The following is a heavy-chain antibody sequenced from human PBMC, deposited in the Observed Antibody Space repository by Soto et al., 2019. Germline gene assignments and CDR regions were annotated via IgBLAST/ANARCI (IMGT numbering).Heavy chain of an antibody. CDR2: ITAGGGALV. Sequence: EVHLVESGGGLVQPGGSLRLSCTASGFNFNFYEMNWIRQAPGKGLEWLAYITAGGGALVYYTNSVKGRFTISRDNAKNSLYLQMNSLRVEDTAIYYCAKERGPHMTATIVGDVWGRGTMVTVSS. CDR1: GFNFNFYE. D-gene: IGHD5-12*01. J-gene: IGHJ3*01. CDR3: AKERGPHMTATIVGDV. V-gene: IGHV3-48*03.